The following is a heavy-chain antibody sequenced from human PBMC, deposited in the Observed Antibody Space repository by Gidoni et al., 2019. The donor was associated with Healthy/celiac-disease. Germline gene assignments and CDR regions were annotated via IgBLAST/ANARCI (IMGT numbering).Heavy chain of an antibody. CDR3: AKEIRFLEWLALDY. D-gene: IGHD3-3*01. V-gene: IGHV3-9*01. CDR1: GFTFDDYA. J-gene: IGHJ4*02. CDR2: SSWNSGSI. Sequence: EVQLVESGGGLVQPGRSLSLSCAASGFTFDDYAMHWVRQAPGKGLEWVSGSSWNSGSIGYADSVKGRFTISRDNAKNSLYLQMNSLRAEDTALYYCAKEIRFLEWLALDYWGQGTLVTVSS.